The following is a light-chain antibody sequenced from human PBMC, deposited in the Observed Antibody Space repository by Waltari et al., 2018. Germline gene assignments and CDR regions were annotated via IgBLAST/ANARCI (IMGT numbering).Light chain of an antibody. CDR2: DVS. CDR1: KDITNY. Sequence: DIQMTQSPSSLSASVGDRVTITCRASKDITNYLTWFQQKPGEMPKRLIYDVSTLQGGVPSRCSGSGSGTVFTLTISSLQPEDFATFYCLQYSSAPYSFGQGTKVEI. V-gene: IGKV1-17*03. J-gene: IGKJ2*03. CDR3: LQYSSAPYS.